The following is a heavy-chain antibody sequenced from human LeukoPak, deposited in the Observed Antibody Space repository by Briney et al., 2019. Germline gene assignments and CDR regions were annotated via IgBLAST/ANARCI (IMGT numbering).Heavy chain of an antibody. CDR2: IYYSGST. V-gene: IGHV4-59*08. D-gene: IGHD3-9*01. Sequence: PSETLSLTCTVSGGSISSYYWSWIRQPPGKGLEWIGYIYYSGSTNYNPSLKSRVTISVDTSKNQFSLKLSSVTAADTAVYYCARHPAPYYDILTGYHYNWFDPWGQGTLVTVSS. CDR3: ARHPAPYYDILTGYHYNWFDP. J-gene: IGHJ5*02. CDR1: GGSISSYY.